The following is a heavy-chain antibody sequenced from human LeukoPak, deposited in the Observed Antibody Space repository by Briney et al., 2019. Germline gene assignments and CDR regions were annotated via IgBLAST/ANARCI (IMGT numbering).Heavy chain of an antibody. D-gene: IGHD2-15*01. J-gene: IGHJ4*02. V-gene: IGHV1-69*04. CDR3: ARPLRYRSGGSCSYYFDY. CDR1: GGTFSSYA. CDR2: IIPILGIA. Sequence: SVKVSCKASGGTFSSYAISWVRQAPGQGLEWMGRIIPILGIANYAQKFQGRVTITADKSTSTAYMELSSLRSEDTAVYYCARPLRYRSGGSCSYYFDYWGQGTLVTVSS.